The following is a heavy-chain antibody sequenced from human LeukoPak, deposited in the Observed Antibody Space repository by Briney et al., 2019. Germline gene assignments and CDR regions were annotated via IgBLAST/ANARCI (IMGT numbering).Heavy chain of an antibody. D-gene: IGHD3-10*01. J-gene: IGHJ4*02. Sequence: GGSLRLSCAASGFTFSIYSINWVRQAPGKGPEWVSFITGNSNYIYYADSVKGRFTISRDNAKNSLYPQMNSLRVEDTAVYYCARDRVSGSGSIDYWGQGTLVTVSS. CDR1: GFTFSIYS. CDR3: ARDRVSGSGSIDY. V-gene: IGHV3-21*01. CDR2: ITGNSNYI.